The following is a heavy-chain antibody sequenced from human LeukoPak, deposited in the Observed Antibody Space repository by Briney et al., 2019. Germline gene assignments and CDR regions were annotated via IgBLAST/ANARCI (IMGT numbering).Heavy chain of an antibody. V-gene: IGHV4-61*02. CDR1: GGSISSGSYY. J-gene: IGHJ5*02. CDR3: ARERAGYNWFGP. CDR2: IYTSGST. Sequence: SETLSLTCTVSGGSISSGSYYWSWIRQPTGKGLEWIGRIYTSGSTNYNPSLKSRVTISVDTSKNQFSLKLSSVTAADTAVYYCARERAGYNWFGPWGQGTLVTVSS. D-gene: IGHD3-10*01.